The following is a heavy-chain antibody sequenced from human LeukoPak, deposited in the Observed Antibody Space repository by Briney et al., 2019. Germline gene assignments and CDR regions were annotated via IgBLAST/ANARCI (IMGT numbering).Heavy chain of an antibody. V-gene: IGHV3-9*01. Sequence: GRSLRLSCAASGFTFDDYAMHWVRQAPGKGLEWVSGISWNSGSIGYADSVKGRFTISRDNAKNSLYLQMNSLRAEDTALYYCAKDCIAVAGTGGNYFDYWGQGTLVTVSS. CDR1: GFTFDDYA. CDR3: AKDCIAVAGTGGNYFDY. J-gene: IGHJ4*02. D-gene: IGHD6-19*01. CDR2: ISWNSGSI.